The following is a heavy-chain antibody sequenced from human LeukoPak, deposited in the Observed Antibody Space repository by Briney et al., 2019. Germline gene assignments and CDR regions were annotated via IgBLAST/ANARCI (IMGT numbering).Heavy chain of an antibody. J-gene: IGHJ4*02. CDR1: GYTFTSYD. CDR2: ISGYSHET. CDR3: ARGSRGIRGYFDH. V-gene: IGHV1-18*01. Sequence: GASVKVSCKTSGYTFTSYDITWVRQAPGQGLEWMGWISGYSHETIYAQKFQDRVFMSRDASSTTAYIELRSLRSDDTAVYFCARGSRGIRGYFDHWGQGTLATVSS. D-gene: IGHD3-10*01.